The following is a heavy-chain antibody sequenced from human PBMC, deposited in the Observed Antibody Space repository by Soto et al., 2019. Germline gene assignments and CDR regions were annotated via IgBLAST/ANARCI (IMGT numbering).Heavy chain of an antibody. CDR2: ISSNDEK. CDR3: ARRMQGEDYSCGYFDN. CDR1: GFSLTNARMG. V-gene: IGHV2-26*01. J-gene: IGHJ4*02. Sequence: KESGPVLVKPTETLTLTCTVSGFSLTNARMGVSWIRQPPGKALEWLAHISSNDEKSYRITLMSRLTISKDTSKSQVVLTVTNVDPEDTATYYCARRMQGEDYSCGYFDNWGQGTPVTVAS. D-gene: IGHD5-18*01.